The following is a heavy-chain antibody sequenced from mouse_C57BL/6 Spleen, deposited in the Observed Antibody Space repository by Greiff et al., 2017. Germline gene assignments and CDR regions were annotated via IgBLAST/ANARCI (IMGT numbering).Heavy chain of an antibody. CDR3: ARERYDYEFHAMDY. D-gene: IGHD2-4*01. V-gene: IGHV1-61*01. J-gene: IGHJ4*01. Sequence: QVQLQQPGAELVRPGSSVQLSCKASGYTFTSYWMDWVKQRPGQGLEWIGNIYPSDSETHYNQQFKDKATLTVDKSSSTAYMQLSSLTSEDSAVYYYARERYDYEFHAMDYWGQGTSVTVSS. CDR2: IYPSDSET. CDR1: GYTFTSYW.